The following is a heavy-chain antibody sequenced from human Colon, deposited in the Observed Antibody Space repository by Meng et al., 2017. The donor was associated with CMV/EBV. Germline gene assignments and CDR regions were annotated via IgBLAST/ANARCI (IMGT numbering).Heavy chain of an antibody. CDR2: IYYTGTA. CDR3: ARDAPPRSGYNDF. V-gene: IGHV4-30-4*08. CDR1: GASISSADKY. D-gene: IGHD5-12*01. Sequence: VSGASISSADKYWSWIRQPPGKGLEWIGYIYYTGTARYNSSLEFRATISVDTSKNQFSLRLKSVTVADTAVYYCARDAPPRSGYNDFWGLGTLVTVSS. J-gene: IGHJ4*02.